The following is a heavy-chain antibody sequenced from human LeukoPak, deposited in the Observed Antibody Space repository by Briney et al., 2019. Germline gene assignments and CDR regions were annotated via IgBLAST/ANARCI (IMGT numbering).Heavy chain of an antibody. CDR3: ARDMAYYDSLTGYYNNWFDP. V-gene: IGHV3-48*02. CDR1: GFTFSSYS. D-gene: IGHD3-9*01. CDR2: ISSRSSTI. J-gene: IGHJ5*02. Sequence: PGASLRLSCAPSGFTFSSYSMNCVRQAPGKGLEWVSYISSRSSTIYYADSVKGRLTISRDNAKNSLYLQMNSLRDEDTAVYYGARDMAYYDSLTGYYNNWFDPWGQGTLVTVSS.